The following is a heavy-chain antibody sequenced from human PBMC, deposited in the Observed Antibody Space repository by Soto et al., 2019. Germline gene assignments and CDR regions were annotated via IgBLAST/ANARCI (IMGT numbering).Heavy chain of an antibody. CDR1: GFTFTTYW. Sequence: GGSLRLSCVASGFTFTTYWMSWVRQAPGKGLQWVANIRQDGGAQYYVDSVKGRFTISRDNAKNSVYLQMDSLRVEDTAVYYCVRGGHGSGSYLGSSWGQGIMVTVSS. J-gene: IGHJ5*02. D-gene: IGHD3-10*01. V-gene: IGHV3-7*03. CDR3: VRGGHGSGSYLGSS. CDR2: IRQDGGAQ.